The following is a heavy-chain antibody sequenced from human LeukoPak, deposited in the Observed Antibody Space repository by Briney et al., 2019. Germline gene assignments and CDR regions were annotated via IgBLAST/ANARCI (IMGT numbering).Heavy chain of an antibody. Sequence: SETLSLTCTVSGGSINSYYWSWIRQPPGKGLEWIGYIYYSGSTNYNPSLKSRVTISLDTSKNQFSLRLTSVTAADTAVYYCARGNYDILTGSFPWFDPWDQGTLVTVSS. CDR1: GGSINSYY. J-gene: IGHJ5*02. CDR2: IYYSGST. D-gene: IGHD3-9*01. V-gene: IGHV4-59*01. CDR3: ARGNYDILTGSFPWFDP.